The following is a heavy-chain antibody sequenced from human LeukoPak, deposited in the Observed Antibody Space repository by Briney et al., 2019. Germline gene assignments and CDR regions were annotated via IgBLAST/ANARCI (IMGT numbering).Heavy chain of an antibody. CDR3: ARVRDSGYYDFDY. D-gene: IGHD3-22*01. Sequence: SETLSLTCTVSGGSIRSYYWSWIRQSPGKGLDWIGYIYYSGITNYNPSLKGRVTISVDTSKNQFSLKLSSVTAADTAVYYCARVRDSGYYDFDYWGQGTLVTVSS. CDR2: IYYSGIT. V-gene: IGHV4-59*01. CDR1: GGSIRSYY. J-gene: IGHJ4*02.